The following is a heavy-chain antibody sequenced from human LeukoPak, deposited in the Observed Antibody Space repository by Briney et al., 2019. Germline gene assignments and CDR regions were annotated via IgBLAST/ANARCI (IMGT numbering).Heavy chain of an antibody. Sequence: SETLSLTCAVYGGSFSGYYWNWIRQPPGKGLEWIGYIYYSGGTNYNPSLNSRVTISVDTSKNQFSLRLSSVTAADTAVYYCARHPDYYDSSGSNWFDPWGQGTLVTVSS. V-gene: IGHV4-59*08. D-gene: IGHD3-22*01. CDR3: ARHPDYYDSSGSNWFDP. J-gene: IGHJ5*02. CDR2: IYYSGGT. CDR1: GGSFSGYY.